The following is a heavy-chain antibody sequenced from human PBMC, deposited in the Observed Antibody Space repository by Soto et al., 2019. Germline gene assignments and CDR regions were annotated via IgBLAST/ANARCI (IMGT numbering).Heavy chain of an antibody. CDR1: GYTFTNYY. J-gene: IGHJ4*02. CDR3: ARGRSWSTSICYGADFDY. CDR2: INPSGGGT. Sequence: QVQLVQSGTEVKKPGASVKVSCKASGYTFTNYYMHWVRQAPGQGLECMGKINPSGGGTNYTQKFPVRVTVPRDTSTSTVYMELSSLRTEDTAVSYCARGRSWSTSICYGADFDYWCQGTLVTVSS. V-gene: IGHV1-46*03. D-gene: IGHD2-2*01.